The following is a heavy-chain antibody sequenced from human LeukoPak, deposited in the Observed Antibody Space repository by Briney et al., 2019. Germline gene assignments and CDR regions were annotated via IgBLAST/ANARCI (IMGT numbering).Heavy chain of an antibody. CDR1: GYSFTSYW. CDR2: IYPGDSDT. V-gene: IGHV5-51*01. Sequence: GESLKISCKGSGYSFTSYWIGWVRQMPGKGLEWMGIIYPGDSDTRYSPSFQGQVTISADKSISTAYLQWSSLKGSETAMYYCARLIRVGYSYGPYYFDYWGQGTLVTVSS. D-gene: IGHD5-18*01. CDR3: ARLIRVGYSYGPYYFDY. J-gene: IGHJ4*02.